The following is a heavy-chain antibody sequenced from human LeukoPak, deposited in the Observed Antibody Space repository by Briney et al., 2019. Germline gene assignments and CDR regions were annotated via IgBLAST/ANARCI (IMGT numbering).Heavy chain of an antibody. CDR1: GGSISSGNW. V-gene: IGHV4-4*02. CDR2: IYHSGST. J-gene: IGHJ4*02. Sequence: SETLSLTCAVSGGSISSGNWWSWVRQPPGKGLEWIGEIYHSGSTNYNPSLKSRVTISVDKSKNQFSLKLSSVTAADTAVYYCARDWRSSGYWGYFDYWGQETLVTVSS. D-gene: IGHD3-22*01. CDR3: ARDWRSSGYWGYFDY.